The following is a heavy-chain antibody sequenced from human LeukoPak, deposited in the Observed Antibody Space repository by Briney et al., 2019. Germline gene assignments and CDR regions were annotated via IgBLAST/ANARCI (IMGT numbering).Heavy chain of an antibody. CDR1: GGSVSSGSYY. Sequence: PSETLSLTCTVSGGSVSSGSYYWSWIRQPPGKGLEWIVYIYYSGSTNYNPSLKSRVTISVDTSKTQFSLKLSSVTAADTAVYDCARDRYSSSYFPDAFDIWGQGTMVTVSS. D-gene: IGHD6-13*01. J-gene: IGHJ3*02. CDR2: IYYSGST. V-gene: IGHV4-61*01. CDR3: ARDRYSSSYFPDAFDI.